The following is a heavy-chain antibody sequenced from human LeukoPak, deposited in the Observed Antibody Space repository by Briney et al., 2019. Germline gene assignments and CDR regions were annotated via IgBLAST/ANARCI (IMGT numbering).Heavy chain of an antibody. Sequence: ASVKVSCKASGYTFVGYYLHWVRQAPGQGLEWMGWINPNSGGTNYAQKFQGRVTMTRDTSISTAYMELSRLRSDDTAVYYCARDVVGIDGYNAFDYWGQGTLVTVSS. D-gene: IGHD5-24*01. V-gene: IGHV1-2*02. J-gene: IGHJ4*02. CDR1: GYTFVGYY. CDR3: ARDVVGIDGYNAFDY. CDR2: INPNSGGT.